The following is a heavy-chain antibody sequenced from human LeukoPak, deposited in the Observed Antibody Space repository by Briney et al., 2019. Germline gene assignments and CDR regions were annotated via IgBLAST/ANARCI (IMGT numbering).Heavy chain of an antibody. J-gene: IGHJ4*02. V-gene: IGHV3-21*04. Sequence: PGGSLRLSCAASGFTFSSYSMNWVRQAPGKGLEWVSSISSSSSYIYYADSVKGRFTISRDNAKNSLYLQMNSLRAEDTAVYYCAKDLDDGDYRGDFDYWGQGTLVTVSS. D-gene: IGHD4-17*01. CDR3: AKDLDDGDYRGDFDY. CDR2: ISSSSSYI. CDR1: GFTFSSYS.